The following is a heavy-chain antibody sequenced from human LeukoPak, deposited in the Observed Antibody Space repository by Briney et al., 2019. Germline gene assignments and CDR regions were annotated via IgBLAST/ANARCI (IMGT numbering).Heavy chain of an antibody. CDR3: ARDWDGRDSDRSGYYPRWFDP. CDR2: VNLQGST. D-gene: IGHD3-22*01. CDR1: GGSITQTNY. V-gene: IGHV4-4*02. Sequence: SETLSLTCDVSGGSITQTNYWTWVRQPPGKGLEWIGEVNLQGSTNYNPSLMGRVAISVDTSENHVSLQLTSVTAADTAVYYCARDWDGRDSDRSGYYPRWFDPWGQGTLVTVSS. J-gene: IGHJ5*02.